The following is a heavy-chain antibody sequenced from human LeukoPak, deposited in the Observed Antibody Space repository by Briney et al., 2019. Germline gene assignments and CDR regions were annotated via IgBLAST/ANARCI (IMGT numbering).Heavy chain of an antibody. CDR3: ARGLAYSFGYFKPRPNMDV. CDR2: INHSGNT. D-gene: IGHD5-18*01. V-gene: IGHV4-34*01. J-gene: IGHJ6*04. Sequence: PSETLSLTCAVYGGSFSGYYWSWIRQPPGKGLEWIGEINHSGNTNYSPSLKSRVTISVDTDRNQISLKLTSVTAADTAVYYCARGLAYSFGYFKPRPNMDVWGKGTTVTVSS. CDR1: GGSFSGYY.